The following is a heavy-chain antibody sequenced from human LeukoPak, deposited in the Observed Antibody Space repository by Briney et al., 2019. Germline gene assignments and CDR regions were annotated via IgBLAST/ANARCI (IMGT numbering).Heavy chain of an antibody. CDR1: GFTFSSYA. Sequence: GGSLRLSCAASGFTFSSYAMSWVRQAPGKGLEWVSGISGSGGPTYYADSVKGRFTISRDNSKNTLYLQMNRLRVEDTALYYCAKGAVDTSYIDYWGQGTLVTVSS. V-gene: IGHV3-23*01. D-gene: IGHD4-23*01. CDR3: AKGAVDTSYIDY. J-gene: IGHJ4*02. CDR2: ISGSGGPT.